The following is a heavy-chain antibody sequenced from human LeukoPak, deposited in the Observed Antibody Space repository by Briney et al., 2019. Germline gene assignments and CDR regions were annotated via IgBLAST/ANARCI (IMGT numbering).Heavy chain of an antibody. V-gene: IGHV3-72*01. CDR3: AVGYCSGGDCYVSNY. CDR1: GFAFSDHY. D-gene: IGHD2-15*01. CDR2: IRDKSHSYTT. J-gene: IGHJ4*02. Sequence: SGGSLRLSCAVSGFAFSDHYMDWVRQAPGKGLEWVGRIRDKSHSYTTEYAAAVKGRFTSSRDDSNNSVNLQMNSLETDDTAVYYCAVGYCSGGDCYVSNYWGQGTLVTVSS.